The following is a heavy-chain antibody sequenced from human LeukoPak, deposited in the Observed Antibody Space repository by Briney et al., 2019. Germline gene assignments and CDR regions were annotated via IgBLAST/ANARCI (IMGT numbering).Heavy chain of an antibody. CDR3: ARGSQRYDILTGYYNSGADFDY. D-gene: IGHD3-9*01. Sequence: PSETLSLTCTVSGGSISSYYWSWIQQPPGKGLEWIGYIYYSGSTNYNPSLKSRVTISVDTSKNQFSLKLSSVTAADTAVYYCARGSQRYDILTGYYNSGADFDYWGQGTLVTVSS. J-gene: IGHJ4*02. CDR2: IYYSGST. V-gene: IGHV4-59*01. CDR1: GGSISSYY.